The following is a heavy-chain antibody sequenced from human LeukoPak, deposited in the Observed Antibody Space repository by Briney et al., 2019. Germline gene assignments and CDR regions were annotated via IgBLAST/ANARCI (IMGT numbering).Heavy chain of an antibody. D-gene: IGHD1-26*01. V-gene: IGHV4-34*01. CDR3: AREYPKGGSYRFDP. J-gene: IGHJ5*02. Sequence: SETLSLTCGVYGGSFSGYYWSWIRQPPGKGLEWIGEINHSGSTNYDPSLKSRVTISVDTSKNQFSLKLSSVTAADTAVYYCAREYPKGGSYRFDPWGQGTLVTVSS. CDR2: INHSGST. CDR1: GGSFSGYY.